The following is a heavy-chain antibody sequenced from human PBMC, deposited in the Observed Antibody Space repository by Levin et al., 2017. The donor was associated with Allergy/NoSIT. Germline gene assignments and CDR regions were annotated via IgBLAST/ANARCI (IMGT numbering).Heavy chain of an antibody. J-gene: IGHJ3*02. V-gene: IGHV3-9*01. D-gene: IGHD1-26*01. CDR1: GFSFDVHA. Sequence: PGGSLRLSCATSGFSFDVHAMHWVRQEPGKGLEWVSGIRWDSGVIGYADSVKGRFTISRDNSKKSLYLQMNSLRTEDTAFYYCAKDMWGSNYDAFGIWGQGTKVTVSS. CDR2: IRWDSGVI. CDR3: AKDMWGSNYDAFGI.